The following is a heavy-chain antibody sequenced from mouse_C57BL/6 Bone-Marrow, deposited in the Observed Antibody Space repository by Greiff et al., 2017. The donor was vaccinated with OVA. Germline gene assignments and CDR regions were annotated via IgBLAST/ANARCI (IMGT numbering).Heavy chain of an antibody. CDR1: GFTFSSYA. D-gene: IGHD2-12*01. CDR3: ARERRNYYAMDY. J-gene: IGHJ4*01. CDR2: ISDGGSYT. V-gene: IGHV5-4*01. Sequence: EVKVEESGGGLVKPGGSLKLSCAASGFTFSSYAMSWVRQTPEKRLEWVATISDGGSYTYYPDNVKGRFTISRDNAKNNLYLQMSHLKSEDTAMYYCARERRNYYAMDYWGQGTSVTVPS.